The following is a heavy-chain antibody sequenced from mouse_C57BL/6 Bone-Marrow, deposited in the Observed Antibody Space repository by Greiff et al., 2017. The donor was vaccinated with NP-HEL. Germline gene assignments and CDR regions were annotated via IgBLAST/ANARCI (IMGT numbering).Heavy chain of an antibody. CDR2: IWWDDDK. J-gene: IGHJ1*03. Sequence: QVTLKVSGPGILQPSQTLSLTCSFTGFSLSTFGMGVGWIRQPSGKGLEWLAHIWWDDDKYYNPALKSRLTISKDTSKNQVFLKIANVDTADTATYYCAQTAQAPHWYFDVWGTGTTVTVSS. CDR3: AQTAQAPHWYFDV. D-gene: IGHD3-2*02. V-gene: IGHV8-8*01. CDR1: GFSLSTFGMG.